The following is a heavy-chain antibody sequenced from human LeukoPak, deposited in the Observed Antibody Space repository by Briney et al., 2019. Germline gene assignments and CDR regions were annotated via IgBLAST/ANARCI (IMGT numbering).Heavy chain of an antibody. Sequence: GGSLRLSCAASGFTFRTYSMNWVRQAPGKGLEWVSSISSSSSYIYYADSVKGRFTISRDNAKNSLYLQMNSLRAEDTAMYYRARDALAAGYRLEWYYFDYWGQGTLVTVSS. D-gene: IGHD2-2*01. J-gene: IGHJ4*02. V-gene: IGHV3-21*01. CDR3: ARDALAAGYRLEWYYFDY. CDR2: ISSSSSYI. CDR1: GFTFRTYS.